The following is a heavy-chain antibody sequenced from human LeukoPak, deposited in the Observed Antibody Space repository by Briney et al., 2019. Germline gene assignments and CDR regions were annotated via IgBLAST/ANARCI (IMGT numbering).Heavy chain of an antibody. V-gene: IGHV3-30*02. Sequence: EGSLRLSCAASGFTFSSYGMHWVRQAPGKGLEWVAFIRYDGSNKYYADSVKGRFTISRDNSKNTLYLQMNSLRAEDTAVYYCAKDPRKDSCGYGPFDYWGQGTLVTVSS. CDR3: AKDPRKDSCGYGPFDY. J-gene: IGHJ4*02. CDR2: IRYDGSNK. CDR1: GFTFSSYG. D-gene: IGHD3-22*01.